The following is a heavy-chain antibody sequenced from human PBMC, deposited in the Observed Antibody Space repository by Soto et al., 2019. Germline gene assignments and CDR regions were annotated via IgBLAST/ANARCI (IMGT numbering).Heavy chain of an antibody. V-gene: IGHV1-18*01. Sequence: ASVKVSCKASGYTFTSYGISWVRQAPGQGVEWMGWISAYNGNTNYAQKLQGRVTMTTDTSTSTAYMDLRSLRSDDTAVYYCARDPPYCDFRSGYSGTRYYYYYGMDVWGQGTTVIVSS. CDR3: ARDPPYCDFRSGYSGTRYYYYYGMDV. CDR1: GYTFTSYG. J-gene: IGHJ6*02. CDR2: ISAYNGNT. D-gene: IGHD3-3*01.